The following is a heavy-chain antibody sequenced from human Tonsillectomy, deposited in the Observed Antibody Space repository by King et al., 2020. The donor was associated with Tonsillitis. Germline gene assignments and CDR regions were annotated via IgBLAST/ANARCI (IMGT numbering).Heavy chain of an antibody. J-gene: IGHJ3*02. CDR1: GYTFTSYD. V-gene: IGHV1-8*01. CDR3: ARGSFYWVNDAFDI. CDR2: MNPNSGNT. Sequence: QLVQSGAEVKKPGASVTVSCKASGYTFTSYDIHWVRQATGQGLEWMGWMNPNSGNTGYAQKFQGRVTMTRNTSISTAYMELSSLRSEDTAVYYCARGSFYWVNDAFDIWGQGTMVTVSS. D-gene: IGHD3-16*02.